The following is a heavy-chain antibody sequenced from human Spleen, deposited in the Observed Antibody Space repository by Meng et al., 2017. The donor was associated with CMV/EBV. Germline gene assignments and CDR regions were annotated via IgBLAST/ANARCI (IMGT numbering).Heavy chain of an antibody. D-gene: IGHD1-20*01. V-gene: IGHV1-2*02. CDR3: ARDGNWLYWYFDL. CDR1: GYTFTDYY. Sequence: ASVKVSCKTSGYTFTDYYMHWVRQALGQGLEWMGLINPNSGDTNFAQNFQGRVTMTRDTSISTAYMELSRLRSDDTAVYYCARDGNWLYWYFDLWGRGTLVTVSS. J-gene: IGHJ2*01. CDR2: INPNSGDT.